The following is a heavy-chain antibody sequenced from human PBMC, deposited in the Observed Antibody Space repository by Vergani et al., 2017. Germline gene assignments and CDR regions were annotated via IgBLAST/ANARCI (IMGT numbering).Heavy chain of an antibody. CDR3: AGIVGATRNYYYYMDV. D-gene: IGHD1-26*01. J-gene: IGHJ6*03. V-gene: IGHV4-34*01. CDR1: GGSFSGYY. Sequence: QVQLQQWGAGLLKPSETLSLTCAVYGGSFSGYYWSWIRPPPGKGLEWIGEINHSGSTNYNPSLKSRVTISVDTSKIQFSLKLGSVTAADTAVYYCAGIVGATRNYYYYMDVWGKGTTVTVSS. CDR2: INHSGST.